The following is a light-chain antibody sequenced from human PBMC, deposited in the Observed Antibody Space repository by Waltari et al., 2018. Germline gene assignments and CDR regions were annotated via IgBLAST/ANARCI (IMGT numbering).Light chain of an antibody. CDR3: CSYAGSSTYV. CDR1: SSDVGGYNY. J-gene: IGLJ1*01. CDR2: DVS. V-gene: IGLV2-23*02. Sequence: QSALTQPASVSGSPGQSITISCNGTSSDVGGYNYVSWYQQHPGKAPKLMIYDVSKRPSGVSNRFSGSKSCNTASLTISGLQAEDEADYYCCSYAGSSTYVFGTGTKVTVL.